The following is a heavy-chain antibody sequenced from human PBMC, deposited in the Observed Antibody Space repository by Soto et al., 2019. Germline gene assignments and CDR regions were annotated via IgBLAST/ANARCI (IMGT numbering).Heavy chain of an antibody. CDR2: IYYSGST. CDR3: ARQGGIAVAGPSY. J-gene: IGHJ4*02. V-gene: IGHV4-39*01. CDR1: GGSISSSSYY. Sequence: SETLSLTCTVSGGSISSSSYYWGWIRQPPGKGLEWIGSIYYSGSTYYNPSLKSRVTISVDTSKNQFSLKLSSVTAADTAVYYCARQGGIAVAGPSYWGQGTLVTVSS. D-gene: IGHD6-19*01.